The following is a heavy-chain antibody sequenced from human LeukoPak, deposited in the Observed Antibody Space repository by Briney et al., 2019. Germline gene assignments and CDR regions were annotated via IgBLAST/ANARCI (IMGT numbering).Heavy chain of an antibody. CDR2: ISSSSSYT. CDR1: GFTFSDYY. D-gene: IGHD6-13*01. Sequence: PGGSLRLSCAASGFTFSDYYMSWIRQAPGKGLEWVSYISSSSSYTNYADSVKGRFTISRDTSKNTLYLQMNSLRAEDTAMYYCVRDRCSSCHCFDCWGQGTLVTVSS. V-gene: IGHV3-11*06. J-gene: IGHJ4*02. CDR3: VRDRCSSCHCFDC.